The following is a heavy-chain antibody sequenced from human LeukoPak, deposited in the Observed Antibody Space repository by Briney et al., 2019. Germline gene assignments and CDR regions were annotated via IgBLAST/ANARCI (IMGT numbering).Heavy chain of an antibody. CDR3: ATGYYGSGSYYNLDMDV. CDR2: INHDGSST. CDR1: GFTFTTFW. D-gene: IGHD3-10*01. Sequence: PGGSLRLSCATSGFTFTTFWMHWVRQAPGKGLVWVSRINHDGSSTNYADSVKGRFTISRDNAKNSLYLQMNSLRAEDTAVYYCATGYYGSGSYYNLDMDVWGKGTTVTISS. J-gene: IGHJ6*03. V-gene: IGHV3-74*01.